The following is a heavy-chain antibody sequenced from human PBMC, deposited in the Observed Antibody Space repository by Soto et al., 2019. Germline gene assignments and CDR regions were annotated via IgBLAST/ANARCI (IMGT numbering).Heavy chain of an antibody. D-gene: IGHD6-13*01. CDR2: ISSSSSYI. J-gene: IGHJ6*02. CDR3: ARSRIAAAGEEADYYYGMDV. CDR1: GFTFSSYS. V-gene: IGHV3-21*01. Sequence: LRLSCAASGFTFSSYSMNWVRQAPGKGLEWVSSISSSSSYIYYADSVKGRFTISRDNAKNSLYLQMNSLRAEDTAVYYCARSRIAAAGEEADYYYGMDVWGQGTTVTVSS.